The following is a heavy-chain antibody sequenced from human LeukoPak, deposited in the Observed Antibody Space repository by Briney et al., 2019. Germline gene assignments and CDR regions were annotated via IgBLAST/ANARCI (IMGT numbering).Heavy chain of an antibody. CDR3: AKDTTGYTYGYDAFDI. D-gene: IGHD5-18*01. J-gene: IGHJ3*02. V-gene: IGHV3-23*01. CDR1: GFTFSNYD. Sequence: GGSLRLSCAASGFTFSNYDMSWVRQAPGKGLEWVSGISGGGDDTYYADSVKGRFTISRDNSKKILYLQVNSLRAEDTAVFYCAKDTTGYTYGYDAFDIWGQGTTVTVSS. CDR2: ISGGGDDT.